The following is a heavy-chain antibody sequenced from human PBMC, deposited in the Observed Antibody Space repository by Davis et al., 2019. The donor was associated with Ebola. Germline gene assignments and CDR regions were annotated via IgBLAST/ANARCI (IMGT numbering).Heavy chain of an antibody. CDR2: IGTAGDT. CDR1: GFTFDDYG. D-gene: IGHD3-22*01. CDR3: ARSVYYDSSGYWGAFDI. V-gene: IGHV3-13*01. J-gene: IGHJ3*02. Sequence: PGGSLRLFCAASGFTFDDYGMHWVRQAPGKGLEWVSAIGTAGDTYYPGSVKGRFTISRENAKNSLYLQMNSLRAGDTAVYYCARSVYYDSSGYWGAFDIWGQGTMVTVSS.